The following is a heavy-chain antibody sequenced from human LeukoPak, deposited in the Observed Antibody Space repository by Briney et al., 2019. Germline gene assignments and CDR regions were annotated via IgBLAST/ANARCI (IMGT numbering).Heavy chain of an antibody. J-gene: IGHJ6*03. V-gene: IGHV4-39*07. CDR3: ARPYSYYMDV. CDR1: GGSISSSSYY. CDR2: IYYSGST. Sequence: SETLSLTCTVSGGSISSSSYYWGWIRQPPGKGLEWIGSIYYSGSTYYNPSLKSRVTISVDTSKNQFSLNLSSVTAADTAVYYCARPYSYYMDVWGKGTTVIVSS.